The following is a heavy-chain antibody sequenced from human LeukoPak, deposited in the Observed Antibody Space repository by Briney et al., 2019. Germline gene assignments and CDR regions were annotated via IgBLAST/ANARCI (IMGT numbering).Heavy chain of an antibody. CDR1: GFTFSRYW. CDR3: ASRGQLLSYYYGMDV. Sequence: GWSLRLSCAASGFTFSRYWVHWVRQAPGKGLVWVSRISGDGSSTNYADSVKGRFTISRDNAKNTLYLQMNSLRAEDTAVYYCASRGQLLSYYYGMDVWGQGTTVTVSS. V-gene: IGHV3-74*01. J-gene: IGHJ6*02. CDR2: ISGDGSST. D-gene: IGHD2-2*01.